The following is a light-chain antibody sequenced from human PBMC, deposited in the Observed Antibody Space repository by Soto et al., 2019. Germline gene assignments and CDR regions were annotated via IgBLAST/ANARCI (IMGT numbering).Light chain of an antibody. V-gene: IGKV1-5*03. CDR1: QSISGL. CDR3: QQYNTFWT. Sequence: DIQMTQSPSTLSASVGDRVTITCRASQSISGLLAWYQQKPGKAPKLLIYKASGLESGVPSRFSGSGSGIEFTLTINGLQPDDFATYYCQQYNTFWTFGQGTKVDIK. J-gene: IGKJ1*01. CDR2: KAS.